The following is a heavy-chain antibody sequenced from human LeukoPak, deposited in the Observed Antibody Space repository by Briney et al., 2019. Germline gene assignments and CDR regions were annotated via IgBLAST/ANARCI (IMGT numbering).Heavy chain of an antibody. CDR3: ARVKYDSSGYYGILDY. D-gene: IGHD3-22*01. Sequence: GGSLRLSCAASGFTFSSYWMHWVRQAPGKGLVWVSRINSDGSSTSYADSVKGRFTISRDNARNSLYLQTNSLRAEDTAVYYCARVKYDSSGYYGILDYWGQGTLVTVSS. CDR1: GFTFSSYW. CDR2: INSDGSST. V-gene: IGHV3-74*01. J-gene: IGHJ4*02.